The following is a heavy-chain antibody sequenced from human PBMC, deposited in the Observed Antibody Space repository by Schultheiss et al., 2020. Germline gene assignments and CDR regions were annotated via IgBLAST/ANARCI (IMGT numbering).Heavy chain of an antibody. CDR3: ASLHEIWSGHRRVSYYYGMDV. CDR1: GGTFSSYA. CDR2: IIPIFGTA. J-gene: IGHJ6*02. D-gene: IGHD3-3*01. Sequence: GGSLRLSCKASGGTFSSYAISWVRQAPGQGLEWMGGIIPIFGTANYAQKFQGRVTITADESTSTAYMELSSLRSEDTAVYYCASLHEIWSGHRRVSYYYGMDVWGQGTTVTVSS. V-gene: IGHV1-69*01.